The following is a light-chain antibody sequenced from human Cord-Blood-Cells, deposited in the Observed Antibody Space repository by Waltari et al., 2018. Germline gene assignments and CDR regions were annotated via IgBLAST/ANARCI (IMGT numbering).Light chain of an antibody. V-gene: IGKV3-15*01. CDR1: QSVSSN. CDR3: QQYNNWLFT. J-gene: IGKJ3*01. Sequence: EIVMTQSPATLSVSPGERATLSCRASQSVSSNLAWYQQKPGQAPRLLIYGASTRATGIPARFSGSGSGTEVTLTISSMQSEDVAVYYCQQYNNWLFTFGPGTKVDIK. CDR2: GAS.